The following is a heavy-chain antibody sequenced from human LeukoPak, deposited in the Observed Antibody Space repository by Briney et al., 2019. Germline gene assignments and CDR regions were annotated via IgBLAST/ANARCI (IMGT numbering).Heavy chain of an antibody. CDR2: ISGSGGST. CDR1: GFTFSSYA. CDR3: AKIQVTTYFLDAFDI. V-gene: IGHV3-23*01. D-gene: IGHD4-11*01. J-gene: IGHJ3*02. Sequence: GGSLRLSCAASGFTFSSYAMSWVRQAPGKGLEWVSAISGSGGSTYYADSVKGRFTISRNNSKNTLYLQMNSLRAEDTAVYYCAKIQVTTYFLDAFDIWAQGTMVTVSS.